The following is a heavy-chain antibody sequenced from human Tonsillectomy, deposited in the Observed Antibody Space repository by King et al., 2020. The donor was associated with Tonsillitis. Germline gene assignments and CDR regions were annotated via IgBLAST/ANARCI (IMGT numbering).Heavy chain of an antibody. V-gene: IGHV1-18*04. CDR2: ISTYNGNT. D-gene: IGHD6-6*01. CDR3: ARVLTLSIPFDY. Sequence: QLVQSGVEVKKPGASVNVSCKASGYTFTSYGFSWVRQAPGQGLEWMGWISTYNGNTHYAQNFQGRVIMTTDTSTSTAYMELRSLRSADTAVYYCARVLTLSIPFDYWGQGTLVTVSS. J-gene: IGHJ4*02. CDR1: GYTFTSYG.